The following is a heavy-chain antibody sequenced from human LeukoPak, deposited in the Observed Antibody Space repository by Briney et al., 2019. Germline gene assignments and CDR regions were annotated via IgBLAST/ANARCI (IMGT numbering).Heavy chain of an antibody. V-gene: IGHV3-23*01. CDR3: AKGRSGVNAAIDI. D-gene: IGHD7-27*01. CDR1: GFTFSSYA. CDR2: ISGSGSTT. Sequence: GGSLRLSCAASGFTFSSYAMHWVRQAPGKGLKWVSTISGSGSTTYYADSVKGRFTISRDKSKNTLYLQMNSMRAEDTAVYYCAKGRSGVNAAIDIWGQGTMVSVSS. J-gene: IGHJ3*02.